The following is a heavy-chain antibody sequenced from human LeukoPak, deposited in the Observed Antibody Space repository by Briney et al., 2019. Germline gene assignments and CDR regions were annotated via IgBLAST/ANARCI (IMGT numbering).Heavy chain of an antibody. Sequence: GGSLRLSCAASGFTFSSYAMSWVRQAPGKGLEWVSAISGSGGSTYYADSVKGRSTISRDNSKNTLYLQMNSLRAEDTAVYCCAKGPNWSGDYYYYMDVWGKGTTVTVSS. J-gene: IGHJ6*03. V-gene: IGHV3-23*01. CDR2: ISGSGGST. CDR3: AKGPNWSGDYYYYMDV. CDR1: GFTFSSYA. D-gene: IGHD3-3*01.